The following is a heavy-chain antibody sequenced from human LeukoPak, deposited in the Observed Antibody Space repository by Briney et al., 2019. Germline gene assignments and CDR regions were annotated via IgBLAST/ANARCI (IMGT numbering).Heavy chain of an antibody. J-gene: IGHJ4*02. Sequence: GRSLRLSCAASGFTFSSYGMSWVRQAPGKGLEWVSAISGSGGSTYYADSVKGRFTISRDNSKNTLYLQMNSLRAEDTAVYYCAKDLVAYYDILTGSMETGFDYWGQGTLVTVSS. V-gene: IGHV3-23*01. CDR3: AKDLVAYYDILTGSMETGFDY. D-gene: IGHD3-9*01. CDR1: GFTFSSYG. CDR2: ISGSGGST.